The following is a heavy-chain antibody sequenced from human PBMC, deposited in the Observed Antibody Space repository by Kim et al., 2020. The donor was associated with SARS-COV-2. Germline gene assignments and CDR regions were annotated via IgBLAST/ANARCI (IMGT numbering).Heavy chain of an antibody. CDR2: ISYDGSNK. CDR3: AKALRHYYDSSGYSHYFDY. CDR1: GFTFSSYG. V-gene: IGHV3-30*18. Sequence: GGSLRLSCAASGFTFSSYGMHWVRQAPGKGLEWVAVISYDGSNKYYADSVKGRFTISRDNSKNTLYLQMNSLRAEDTAVYYCAKALRHYYDSSGYSHYFDYWGQGTLVTVSS. D-gene: IGHD3-22*01. J-gene: IGHJ4*02.